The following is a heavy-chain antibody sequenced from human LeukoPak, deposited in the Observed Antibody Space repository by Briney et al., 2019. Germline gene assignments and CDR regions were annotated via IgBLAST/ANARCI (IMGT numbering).Heavy chain of an antibody. D-gene: IGHD6-13*01. V-gene: IGHV3-53*01. CDR1: GFXVSGSY. CDR2: IYSDGST. Sequence: GGSLRLSCGASGFXVSGSYISWVRQAPGRGLEWVSIIYSDGSTYYTDSVKGRFTISRDNSKNTVYLQMNSLRADDTAVYFCARDSSSSWQGGDYWGQGTLVTVSS. J-gene: IGHJ4*02. CDR3: ARDSSSSWQGGDY.